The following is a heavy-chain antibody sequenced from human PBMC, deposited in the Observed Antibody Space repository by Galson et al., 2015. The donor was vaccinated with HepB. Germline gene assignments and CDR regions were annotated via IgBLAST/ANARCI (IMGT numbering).Heavy chain of an antibody. CDR1: GFTFNNAW. CDR3: SAYISLHQGPIGLPPGTLLQEHL. CDR2: IKSKAEDGTT. V-gene: IGHV3-15*01. D-gene: IGHD2-21*02. J-gene: IGHJ6*01. Sequence: SLRLSCAASGFTFNNAWMSWVRQAPGKGLEWVGRIKSKAEDGTTIYADPVKGSFTITRDNSKRTVPVRLSSEDTFLHDCARDSAYISLHQGPIGLPPGTLLQEHLWG.